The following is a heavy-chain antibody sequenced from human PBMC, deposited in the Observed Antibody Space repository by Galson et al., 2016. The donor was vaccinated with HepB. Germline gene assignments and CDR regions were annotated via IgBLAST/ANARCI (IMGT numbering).Heavy chain of an antibody. V-gene: IGHV3-23*01. CDR1: GFAFSNYA. CDR3: AKDSVGAAGFYFDN. CDR2: ISGGGTNT. D-gene: IGHD6-13*01. Sequence: SLRLSCAVSGFAFSNYAMSWVRQAPGQGLEWVSSISGGGTNTYYSASARGRFTISRDNARNTLHLQMNSLRAEDTAVYYCAKDSVGAAGFYFDNWGQGAPVTVSS. J-gene: IGHJ4*02.